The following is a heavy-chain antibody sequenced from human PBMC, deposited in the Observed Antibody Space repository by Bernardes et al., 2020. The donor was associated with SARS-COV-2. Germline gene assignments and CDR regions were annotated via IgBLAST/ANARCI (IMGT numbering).Heavy chain of an antibody. Sequence: GACLKSSSKGSGYSVPSYWIGWVRPIPGKGLEWMGIMYPGYPETRYSPSFQGQVTISADKSISTAYLQWNSLKASDTAIYYCARQGGGGLQSPYYFDYWGQGTLVTVSS. CDR3: ARQGGGGLQSPYYFDY. V-gene: IGHV5-51*01. CDR2: MYPGYPET. J-gene: IGHJ4*02. D-gene: IGHD5-12*01. CDR1: GYSVPSYW.